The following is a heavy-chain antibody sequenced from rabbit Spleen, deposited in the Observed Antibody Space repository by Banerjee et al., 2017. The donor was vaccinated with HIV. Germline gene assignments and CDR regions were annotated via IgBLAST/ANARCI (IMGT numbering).Heavy chain of an antibody. J-gene: IGHJ4*01. Sequence: QSLEESGGDLVKPGASLTLTCTASGFDFSSYNMQWVRQAPGKGLEWIACADAGSSGFTYFASWAKGRFTFSKTSSTTVTLQMTGLTAADTATYFCARDLDDVIGWNFGWWGQGTLVTVS. CDR1: GFDFSSYN. V-gene: IGHV1S40*01. D-gene: IGHD1-1*01. CDR2: ADAGSSGFT. CDR3: ARDLDDVIGWNFGW.